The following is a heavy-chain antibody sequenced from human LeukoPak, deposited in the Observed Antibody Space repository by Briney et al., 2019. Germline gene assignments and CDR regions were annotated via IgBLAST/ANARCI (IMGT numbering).Heavy chain of an antibody. CDR1: GYTFTSYG. CDR2: ISAYNGNT. CDR3: ARGGGDIVVVPAALPYYFDY. J-gene: IGHJ4*02. Sequence: GASVKVSCKASGYTFTSYGISWVRLAPGQGLEWMGWISAYNGNTNYAQKLQGRVTMTTDTSTSTAYMELRSLRSDDTAVYYCARGGGDIVVVPAALPYYFDYRGQGTLVTVSS. V-gene: IGHV1-18*01. D-gene: IGHD2-2*01.